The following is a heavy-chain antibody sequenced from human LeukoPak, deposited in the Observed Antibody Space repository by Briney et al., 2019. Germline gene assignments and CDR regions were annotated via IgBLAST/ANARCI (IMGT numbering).Heavy chain of an antibody. V-gene: IGHV3-30*18. CDR2: ISYDGSNK. J-gene: IGHJ3*02. CDR1: GITVSSSY. Sequence: GGSLRLSCAASGITVSSSYMSWVRQAPGKGLEWVAVISYDGSNKYYADSVKGRFTISRDNSKNTLYLQMNSLRAEDTAVYYCAKDGTPVLRYFDWLLSHDAFDIWGQGTMVTVSS. CDR3: AKDGTPVLRYFDWLLSHDAFDI. D-gene: IGHD3-9*01.